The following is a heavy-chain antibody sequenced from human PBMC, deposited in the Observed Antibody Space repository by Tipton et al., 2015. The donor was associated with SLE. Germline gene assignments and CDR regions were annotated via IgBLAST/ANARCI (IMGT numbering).Heavy chain of an antibody. J-gene: IGHJ4*01. CDR2: IYSGGST. CDR1: GFTFRSHA. D-gene: IGHD2-21*02. CDR3: AKDRNGDCYFDY. Sequence: SLRLSCVASGFTFRSHAMTWLRQAPGQGLEWVSVIYSGGSTYYADSVKGRFTISRDNYKNTFYLQMDSLKAEDTAVYYCAKDRNGDCYFDYWGHGTLVTVSS. V-gene: IGHV3-23*03.